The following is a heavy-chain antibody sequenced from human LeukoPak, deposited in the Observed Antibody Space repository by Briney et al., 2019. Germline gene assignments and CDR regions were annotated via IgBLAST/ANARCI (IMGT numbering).Heavy chain of an antibody. V-gene: IGHV4-4*07. CDR3: ARDHPMVRGVIIAGDY. CDR1: GGSVSSYY. D-gene: IGHD3-10*01. Sequence: SETLSLTCTVSGGSVSSYYWSWIRQPAGKGLEWIGRIYTSGSTNYNPSLKSRVTMSVDTSKNQFSLKLSSVTAADTAVYYCARDHPMVRGVIIAGDYWGQGTLVTVSS. CDR2: IYTSGST. J-gene: IGHJ4*02.